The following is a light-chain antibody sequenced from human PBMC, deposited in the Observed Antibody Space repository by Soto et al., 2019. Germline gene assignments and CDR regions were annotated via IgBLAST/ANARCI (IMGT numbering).Light chain of an antibody. V-gene: IGKV1-33*01. J-gene: IGKJ2*01. CDR2: DAS. Sequence: DIQMTQSPSSLSASVGDRVTITCQASQDISNYLNWYQQKPGKAPKLLIYDASNLETGVPSRFSGSGSGTDFTLTISILQPEDIATYYCQQYDNIPPTFGQGTKLEIK. CDR1: QDISNY. CDR3: QQYDNIPPT.